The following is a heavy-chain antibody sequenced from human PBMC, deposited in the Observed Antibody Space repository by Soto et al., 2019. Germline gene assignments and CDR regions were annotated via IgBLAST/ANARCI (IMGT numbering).Heavy chain of an antibody. D-gene: IGHD3-3*01. V-gene: IGHV1-69*08. J-gene: IGHJ5*02. CDR2: IIPILGIA. Sequence: QAQLVQSGAEVKKPGSSVKVSCKASGGTFSSYTISWVXXAPGQGLEWMGRIIPILGIANYAQKFQGRVTITADKSTSTAYMELSSLRSEDTAVYYCARDFSIWRFDPWGQGTLVTVSS. CDR3: ARDFSIWRFDP. CDR1: GGTFSSYT.